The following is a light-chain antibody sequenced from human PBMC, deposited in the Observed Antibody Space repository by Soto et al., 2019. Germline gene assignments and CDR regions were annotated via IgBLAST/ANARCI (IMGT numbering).Light chain of an antibody. CDR3: CSYAGSVV. Sequence: QSVLTQPASVSGSPGQSITISCTGTSSDVGSYNLVSRYQQHPGKAPKLMIYEVSKRPSGVSNRFSGSKSGNTASLTISGLQAEDEADYYCCSYAGSVVFGGGTKLTVL. J-gene: IGLJ2*01. CDR2: EVS. CDR1: SSDVGSYNL. V-gene: IGLV2-23*02.